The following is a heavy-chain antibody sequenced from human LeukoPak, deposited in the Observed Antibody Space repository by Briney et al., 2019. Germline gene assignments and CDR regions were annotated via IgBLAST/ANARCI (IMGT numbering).Heavy chain of an antibody. J-gene: IGHJ4*02. Sequence: PSETPSLTCTVSGGSISSSSYYWGWIRQPPGKGLEWTGSIYYSGSTYYNPSLKSRVTISVDTSKNQFSLKLSSVTAADTAVYYCARHGVGGSGSYFDYWGQGTLVTVSS. CDR3: ARHGVGGSGSYFDY. V-gene: IGHV4-39*01. CDR2: IYYSGST. CDR1: GGSISSSSYY. D-gene: IGHD3-10*01.